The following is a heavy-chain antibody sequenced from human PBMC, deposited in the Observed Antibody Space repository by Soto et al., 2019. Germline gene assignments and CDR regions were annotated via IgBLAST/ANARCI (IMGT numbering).Heavy chain of an antibody. CDR3: ARDGSGYDFWGGPYYFDY. J-gene: IGHJ4*02. Sequence: SVTLYLACTVSGGSISTYYCSWIRQSPGKGLEWIGYIYYNGRTNYNPSLKSRVTISVDTSENQFSLKLTSVSAADTAVYYCARDGSGYDFWGGPYYFDYWGQGIQVTVSS. CDR1: GGSISTYY. V-gene: IGHV4-59*01. CDR2: IYYNGRT. D-gene: IGHD3-3*01.